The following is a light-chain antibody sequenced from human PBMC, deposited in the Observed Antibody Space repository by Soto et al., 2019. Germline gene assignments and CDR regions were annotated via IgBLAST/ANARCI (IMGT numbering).Light chain of an antibody. CDR2: SND. J-gene: IGLJ2*01. CDR1: SSNIGGTNY. CDR3: ASWDDRLGAVI. V-gene: IGLV1-47*02. Sequence: QSVLTQPPSASGTPGQKVFISCSGSSSNIGGTNYAYRYQQLPGAAPKLLMHSNDLRPSGVPERFSGSKFGTAASLAISGLRSEDEAVYYCASWDDRLGAVIFGGGTKLTVL.